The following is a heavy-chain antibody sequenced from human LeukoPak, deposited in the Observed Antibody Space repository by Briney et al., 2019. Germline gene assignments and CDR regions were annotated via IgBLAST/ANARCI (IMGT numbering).Heavy chain of an antibody. J-gene: IGHJ4*02. CDR2: INCNNAGT. D-gene: IGHD6-6*01. CDR3: ARAVSSSSQYFDY. Sequence: ASVKVSCKASGYKFTSYYMHWVRQAPGQGLEWMGWINCNNAGTNYAQNFQDRVAMTRDPSITTVYMEVSRVTFDDTAVYYCARAVSSSSQYFDYWGQGTLVTVSS. V-gene: IGHV1-2*02. CDR1: GYKFTSYY.